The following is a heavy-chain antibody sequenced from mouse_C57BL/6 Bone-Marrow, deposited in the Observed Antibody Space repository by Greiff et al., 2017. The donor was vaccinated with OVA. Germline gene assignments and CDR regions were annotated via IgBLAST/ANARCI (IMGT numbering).Heavy chain of an antibody. J-gene: IGHJ4*01. CDR1: GFNITDYY. D-gene: IGHD2-3*01. Sequence: EVQLQQSGAELVKPGASVKLSCTASGFNITDYYMHWVKQRPEQGLEWIGRIDPEDGDTKYAPKFQGKATITADTSSNTAYLQLSSLTSEDTAVDYCARFGRWLSRDYWGQGTSVTVSS. V-gene: IGHV14-2*01. CDR2: IDPEDGDT. CDR3: ARFGRWLSRDY.